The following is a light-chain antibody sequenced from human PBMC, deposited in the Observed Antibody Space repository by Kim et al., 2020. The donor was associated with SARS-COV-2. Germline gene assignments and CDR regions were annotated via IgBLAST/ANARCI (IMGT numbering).Light chain of an antibody. J-gene: IGLJ3*02. CDR1: NIGSKS. V-gene: IGLV3-21*04. Sequence: APGKAARITCGGNNIGSKSVHWYQQKPGQAPVLVIYYDSVRPSGIPERFSGSNSGNTATLTISRVEAGDEADYYCQVWDSSSDHRVFGGGTQLTVL. CDR3: QVWDSSSDHRV. CDR2: YDS.